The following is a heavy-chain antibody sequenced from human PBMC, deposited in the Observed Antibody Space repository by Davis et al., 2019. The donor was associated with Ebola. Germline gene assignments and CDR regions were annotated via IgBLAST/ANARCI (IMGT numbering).Heavy chain of an antibody. CDR1: GDSIGSSSYY. D-gene: IGHD6-19*01. V-gene: IGHV4-39*02. CDR2: IYYSGST. J-gene: IGHJ4*02. Sequence: GSLRLSCTVSGDSIGSSSYYWGWIRQPPGKGLEWIGSIYYSGSTCYNPSLKSRVTISVDTAKNQFSLQLNSVTPEDTAVYYCARDKGGGWYATGYYFDYWGQGTLVTVSS. CDR3: ARDKGGGWYATGYYFDY.